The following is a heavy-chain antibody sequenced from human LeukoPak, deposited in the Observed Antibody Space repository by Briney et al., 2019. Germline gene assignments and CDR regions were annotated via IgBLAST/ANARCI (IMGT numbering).Heavy chain of an antibody. CDR2: IYYSGST. V-gene: IGHV4-59*01. CDR1: GFTFSSYS. J-gene: IGHJ4*02. D-gene: IGHD6-13*01. Sequence: GSLRLPCAASGFTFSSYSMNWVRQAPGKGLEWIGYIYYSGSTNYNPSLKSRVTISVDTSKNQFSLKLSSVTAADTAVYYCARGGYSSSWFFDYWGQGTLVTVSP. CDR3: ARGGYSSSWFFDY.